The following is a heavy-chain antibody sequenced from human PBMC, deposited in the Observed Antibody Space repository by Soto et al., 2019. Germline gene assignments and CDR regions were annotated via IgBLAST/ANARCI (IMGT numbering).Heavy chain of an antibody. D-gene: IGHD2-15*01. Sequence: PGGSLRLSCATSGFTFHDHGISWFRQAPGKGLDWVGFIRSSRYGARTDYAASVKGRFFISSDDFKSIAFFQMNTLETDETAVDYCTRAPLRCSSGSCYSAHAWGQGSLVTVSS. CDR1: GFTFHDHG. CDR2: IRSSRYGART. J-gene: IGHJ5*02. CDR3: TRAPLRCSSGSCYSAHA. V-gene: IGHV3-49*03.